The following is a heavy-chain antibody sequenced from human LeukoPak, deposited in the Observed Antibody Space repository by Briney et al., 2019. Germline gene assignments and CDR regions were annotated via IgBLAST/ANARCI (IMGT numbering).Heavy chain of an antibody. V-gene: IGHV3-9*01. Sequence: PGGSLRLSCAAPGFTFDDYALHWVRQAPGKGLEWVSGISWNSGSKGYADSVKGRFTISRDNAKNSLYLQMNSLRAEDTALYYCAKDDHRSSGWYMFDYWGQGTLVTVSS. CDR2: ISWNSGSK. CDR1: GFTFDDYA. J-gene: IGHJ4*02. CDR3: AKDDHRSSGWYMFDY. D-gene: IGHD6-19*01.